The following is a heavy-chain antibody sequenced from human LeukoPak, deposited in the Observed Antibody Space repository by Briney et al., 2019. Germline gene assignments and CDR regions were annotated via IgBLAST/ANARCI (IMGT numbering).Heavy chain of an antibody. CDR1: GYSISSGYY. V-gene: IGHV4-38-2*01. Sequence: SETLSLTCAVSGYSISSGYYWGWIRQPPGKGLEWIGSIYHSGSTYYNPSLKSRVTISVDTSKNQFSLKLSSVTAADTAVYYCARGISSMIGNSNYFDYWGQGTLVTASS. CDR3: ARGISSMIGNSNYFDY. CDR2: IYHSGST. J-gene: IGHJ4*02. D-gene: IGHD3-10*02.